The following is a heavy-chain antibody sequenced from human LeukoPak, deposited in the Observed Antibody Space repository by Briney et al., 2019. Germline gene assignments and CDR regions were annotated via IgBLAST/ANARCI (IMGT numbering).Heavy chain of an antibody. J-gene: IGHJ6*02. CDR2: MNPNSGIT. D-gene: IGHD2-2*01. CDR1: GYTFTSYD. CDR3: ARVGDCSSTSCYFGGTYYYYGMDV. Sequence: GASVKVSCTASGYTFTSYDINWVRQATGQGLEWMGWMNPNSGITGYAQKFQGRVTMTRNTSISTAYMELSSLRSEDTAVYYCARVGDCSSTSCYFGGTYYYYGMDVWGQGTTVTVSS. V-gene: IGHV1-8*01.